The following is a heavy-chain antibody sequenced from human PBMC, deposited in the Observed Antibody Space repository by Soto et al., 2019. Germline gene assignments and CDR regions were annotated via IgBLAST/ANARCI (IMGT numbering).Heavy chain of an antibody. D-gene: IGHD3-10*01. CDR2: ISSSSSYI. Sequence: PGGSLRLSCAASGFTFSSYSMNWVRQAPGKGLEWVSSISSSSSYIYYADSVKGRFTISRDNAKNSLYLQMNSLRAEDTAVYYCASYYYGSGSYYSGFDPWGQGTLVTVSS. J-gene: IGHJ5*02. CDR1: GFTFSSYS. V-gene: IGHV3-21*01. CDR3: ASYYYGSGSYYSGFDP.